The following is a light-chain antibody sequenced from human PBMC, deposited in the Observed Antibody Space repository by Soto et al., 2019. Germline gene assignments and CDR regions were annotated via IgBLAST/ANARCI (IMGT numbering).Light chain of an antibody. V-gene: IGLV2-14*01. Sequence: QSALTQPASVSGSPGQSITISCTGTSSDVGGYNYVSWYQQHPGKAPKLLIYEVSNRPSGVSNRFSGSKSGNTSSLTSSGLQAEEEADYYCSSYTSSSTRVFGGGIQLTVL. CDR1: SSDVGGYNY. J-gene: IGLJ3*02. CDR3: SSYTSSSTRV. CDR2: EVS.